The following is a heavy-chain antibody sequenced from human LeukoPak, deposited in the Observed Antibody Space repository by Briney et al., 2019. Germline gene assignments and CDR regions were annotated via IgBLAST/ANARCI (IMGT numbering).Heavy chain of an antibody. CDR1: GDSIDSYY. CDR2: IYYTGST. V-gene: IGHV4-59*01. Sequence: SETLSLTCTVSGDSIDSYYWSWIRQPPGKGLEWIGYIYYTGSTEHHPSLKSRVTISLDTSKNQLSLKLTSVTAADTAVYYCERVYQYAEYYFDYWGQGNLVRVSS. CDR3: ERVYQYAEYYFDY. D-gene: IGHD2-2*01. J-gene: IGHJ4*02.